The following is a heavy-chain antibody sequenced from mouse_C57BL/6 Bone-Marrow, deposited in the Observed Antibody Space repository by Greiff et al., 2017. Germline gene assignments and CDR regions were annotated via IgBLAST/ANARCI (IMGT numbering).Heavy chain of an antibody. V-gene: IGHV1-81*01. CDR1: GYTFTSYG. Sequence: VQLVESGAELARPGASVKLSCKASGYTFTSYGISWVKQRTGQGLEWIGEIYPRSGNTYYNEKFKGKATLTADKSSSTAYMELRSLTSEDSAVYFCARRGIYYYGSRGYWGQGTTLTVSS. CDR2: IYPRSGNT. J-gene: IGHJ2*01. D-gene: IGHD1-1*01. CDR3: ARRGIYYYGSRGY.